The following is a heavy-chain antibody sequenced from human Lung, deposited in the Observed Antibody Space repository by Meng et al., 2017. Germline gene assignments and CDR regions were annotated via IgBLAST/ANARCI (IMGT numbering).Heavy chain of an antibody. Sequence: QAQLVQSGAEVKTPGASVKVSCKASGYTFSTYTMHWVRQAPGQRLEWMGWINAGNGNTKFSQKFQGRVTITRDTSASTAYMELSSLRSEDTAVYYCARDAAMVKGGDYWGQGTLVTVSS. V-gene: IGHV1-3*01. D-gene: IGHD5-18*01. CDR2: INAGNGNT. CDR1: GYTFSTYT. J-gene: IGHJ4*02. CDR3: ARDAAMVKGGDY.